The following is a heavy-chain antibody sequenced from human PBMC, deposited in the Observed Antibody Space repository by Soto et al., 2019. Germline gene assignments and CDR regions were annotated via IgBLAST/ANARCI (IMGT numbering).Heavy chain of an antibody. CDR3: AKDMYSSGWIPGLWFDP. J-gene: IGHJ5*02. D-gene: IGHD6-19*01. CDR1: GFTFDDYA. Sequence: LRLSCAVSGFTFDDYAMHWVRQAPGKGLEWVSGISWNSGSIGYADSVKGRFTISRDNAKNSLYLQMNSLRAEDTALYYCAKDMYSSGWIPGLWFDPWGQGSLVTVSS. CDR2: ISWNSGSI. V-gene: IGHV3-9*01.